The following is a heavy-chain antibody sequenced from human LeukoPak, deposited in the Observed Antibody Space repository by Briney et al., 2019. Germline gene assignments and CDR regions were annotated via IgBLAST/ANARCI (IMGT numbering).Heavy chain of an antibody. Sequence: PGGSLRLSCAASGFHFSSFWMTWARQTPGKGLEWVANLNQDGSDKKYGDSVKGRFTISRDNAKNSLFLQMNNLRVEDTGLYYCARDAYDYVSGSWGQGTLVTVSS. CDR2: LNQDGSDK. D-gene: IGHD3-10*02. CDR3: ARDAYDYVSGS. J-gene: IGHJ5*02. V-gene: IGHV3-7*01. CDR1: GFHFSSFW.